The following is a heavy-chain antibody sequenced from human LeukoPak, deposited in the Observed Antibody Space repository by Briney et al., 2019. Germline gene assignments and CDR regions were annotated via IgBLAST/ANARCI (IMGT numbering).Heavy chain of an antibody. D-gene: IGHD3-10*01. Sequence: GGSLRLSCAASGFTVSSNYMSWVRQAPGKGLECVSVIYSGGRTYYADSVKGRFTISRDNSKNTLYLQMNSLRTEDTAVYYCARVLSGRGSLYSYYYYMDVWGKGTTVTISS. J-gene: IGHJ6*03. CDR2: IYSGGRT. V-gene: IGHV3-53*01. CDR1: GFTVSSNY. CDR3: ARVLSGRGSLYSYYYYMDV.